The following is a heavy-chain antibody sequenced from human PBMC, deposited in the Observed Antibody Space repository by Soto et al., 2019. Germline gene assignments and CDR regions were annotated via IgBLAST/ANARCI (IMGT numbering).Heavy chain of an antibody. Sequence: ASVKVSCKASGGTFSSYTISWVRQAPGQGLEWMGWIIAIHGITNYAQKLQGRVTMTTDTSTSTAYMELRSLRSDDTAVYYCARKASLYDAFDIWGQGTMVTVSS. CDR2: IIAIHGIT. D-gene: IGHD2-2*02. CDR3: ARKASLYDAFDI. J-gene: IGHJ3*02. CDR1: GGTFSSYT. V-gene: IGHV1-18*01.